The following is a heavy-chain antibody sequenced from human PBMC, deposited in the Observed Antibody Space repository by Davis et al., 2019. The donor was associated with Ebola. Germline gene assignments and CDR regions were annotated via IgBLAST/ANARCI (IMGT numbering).Heavy chain of an antibody. J-gene: IGHJ6*02. CDR3: ARIPRFWSGYYADYYGMDV. CDR1: GFSLSNARMG. CDR2: IFSNDEK. Sequence: SGPTLVKPTETLTLTCTVSGFSLSNARMGVSWIRQPPGKALEWLAHIFSNDEKSYSTSLKSRLTISKDTSKSQVVLTMTNMDPVDTATYYCARIPRFWSGYYADYYGMDVWGQGTTVTVSS. V-gene: IGHV2-26*01. D-gene: IGHD3-3*01.